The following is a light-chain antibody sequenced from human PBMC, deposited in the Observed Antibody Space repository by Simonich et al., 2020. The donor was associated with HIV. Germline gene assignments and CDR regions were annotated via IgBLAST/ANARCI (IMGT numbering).Light chain of an antibody. J-gene: IGKJ2*01. CDR1: QSISTW. Sequence: DIQMTQSPSTLSASVGDSVTITCRASQSISTWLAWYQQKPGKATKLLVYKASSLESGVPSRFSGSGSGTEFTLTISSLQPDDFATYYCQQYSFYYTFGQGTKLEIK. CDR2: KAS. CDR3: QQYSFYYT. V-gene: IGKV1-5*03.